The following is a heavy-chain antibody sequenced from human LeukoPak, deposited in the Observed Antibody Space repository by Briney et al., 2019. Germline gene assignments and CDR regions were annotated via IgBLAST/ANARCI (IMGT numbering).Heavy chain of an antibody. Sequence: GASVKVSCKASGYTFTSYGISWVRQAPGQGLEWMGWISAYNGNTSYAQKLQGRVTMTTDTSTSTAYMELRSLRSDDTAVYYCARDLFVVVVAATVGWFDPWGQGTLVTVSS. V-gene: IGHV1-18*01. CDR3: ARDLFVVVVAATVGWFDP. D-gene: IGHD2-15*01. J-gene: IGHJ5*02. CDR2: ISAYNGNT. CDR1: GYTFTSYG.